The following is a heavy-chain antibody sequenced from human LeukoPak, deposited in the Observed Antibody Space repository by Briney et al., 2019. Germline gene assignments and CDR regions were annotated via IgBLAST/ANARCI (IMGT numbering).Heavy chain of an antibody. J-gene: IGHJ4*02. CDR2: IYYSGST. CDR1: GGSISSGGYY. D-gene: IGHD4-23*01. V-gene: IGHV4-31*03. CDR3: ARAVRKLPYYFDY. Sequence: PSETLSLTCTVSGGSISSGGYYWSWIRQHPGKGLEWIGYIYYSGSTYYNPSLKSRVTISVDTSKNQFSLKLSSVTAADTAVYYCARAVRKLPYYFDYWGQGTLVTVSS.